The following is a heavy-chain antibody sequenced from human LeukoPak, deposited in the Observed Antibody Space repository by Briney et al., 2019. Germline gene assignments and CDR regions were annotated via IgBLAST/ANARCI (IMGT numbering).Heavy chain of an antibody. CDR2: IYPGDSDT. D-gene: IGHD3-10*01. CDR3: ARQKYYGSGSYEFDY. CDR1: GYSFTSYW. V-gene: IGHV5-51*01. J-gene: IGHJ4*02. Sequence: PGESLKISCQGSGYSFTSYWIGWVRQMPGKGLEWMGIIYPGDSDTRYSPSFQGQVTISADKSISTAYLQWSSLKASDTAMYYCARQKYYGSGSYEFDYWGQGTLVTVSS.